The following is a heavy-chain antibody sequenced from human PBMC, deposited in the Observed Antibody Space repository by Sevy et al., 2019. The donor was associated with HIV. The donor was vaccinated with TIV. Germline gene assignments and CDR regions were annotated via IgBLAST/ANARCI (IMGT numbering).Heavy chain of an antibody. Sequence: GGSLRLSCAASGFNFSEHGMHWVRQAPGKGLEWVAVIWFFGTGKYYGDSVKGRFTISRDNSKNTLYMKMDSLRPDDTAMYYCAKDECGGNCYFDFWGQGTLVTVSS. D-gene: IGHD2-21*02. CDR1: GFNFSEHG. J-gene: IGHJ4*02. V-gene: IGHV3-33*03. CDR3: AKDECGGNCYFDF. CDR2: IWFFGTGK.